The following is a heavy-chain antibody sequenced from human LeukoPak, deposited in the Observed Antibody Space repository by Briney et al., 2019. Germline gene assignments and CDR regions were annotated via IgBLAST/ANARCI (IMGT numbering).Heavy chain of an antibody. CDR1: GFTFSSYA. V-gene: IGHV3-30*04. J-gene: IGHJ6*03. CDR2: ISYDGSNK. Sequence: PGRSLRLSCAASGFTFSSYAMHWVRQAPGKGLEWVAVISYDGSNKYYADSVKGRFTISRDNSKNTLYLQMNSLRAEDTAVYYCARNRERGYSLGYYYYYYMDVWGKGTTVTVSS. D-gene: IGHD5-18*01. CDR3: ARNRERGYSLGYYYYYYMDV.